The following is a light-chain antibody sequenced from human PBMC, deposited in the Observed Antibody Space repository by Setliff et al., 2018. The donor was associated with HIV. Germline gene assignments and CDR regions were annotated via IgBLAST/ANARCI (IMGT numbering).Light chain of an antibody. Sequence: QSALAQPTSVSGSPGQSIAISCNGTGSDIGGYSYVSWYQQQPGKAPKLIIYVVNSRPSVISTRFSGSKSGNTASLTISGLQAEDEAVYFCSSYTSTRSWVFGGGTKVTVL. J-gene: IGLJ3*02. CDR1: GSDIGGYSY. CDR2: VVN. CDR3: SSYTSTRSWV. V-gene: IGLV2-14*03.